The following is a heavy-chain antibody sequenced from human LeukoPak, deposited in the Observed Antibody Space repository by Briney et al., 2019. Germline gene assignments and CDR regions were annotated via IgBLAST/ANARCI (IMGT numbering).Heavy chain of an antibody. D-gene: IGHD4-17*01. V-gene: IGHV3-23*01. CDR3: GIDPNGDYIGAFDF. J-gene: IGHJ3*01. Sequence: GGSLRLSCVASGIAFRNYAMTWVCQAPGKGLEWVSSITGSGTTTRYADSVKGRFTISRDNSVDTLYLQVNSLSAEDTAVYYCGIDPNGDYIGAFDFWGQGTKVTASS. CDR2: ITGSGTTT. CDR1: GIAFRNYA.